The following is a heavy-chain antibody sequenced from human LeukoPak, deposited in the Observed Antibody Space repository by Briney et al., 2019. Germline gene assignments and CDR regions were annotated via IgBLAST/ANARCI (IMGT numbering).Heavy chain of an antibody. CDR1: GGTFSSYA. Sequence: SVKVSCKASGGTFSSYAISWVRQAPGQGLEWMGGIIPIFGTANYAQKFQGRVTITADESTSTAYMELSSLRSEDTAVYYCARGGSSWFPYFDYWGQGTLVTVSS. J-gene: IGHJ4*02. CDR3: ARGGSSWFPYFDY. CDR2: IIPIFGTA. D-gene: IGHD6-13*01. V-gene: IGHV1-69*13.